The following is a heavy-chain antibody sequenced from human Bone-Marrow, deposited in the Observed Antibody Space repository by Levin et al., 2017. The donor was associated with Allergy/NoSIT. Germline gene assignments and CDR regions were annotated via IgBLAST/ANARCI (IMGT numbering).Heavy chain of an antibody. J-gene: IGHJ4*02. CDR3: ARALTYYYDSSGYPFDY. Sequence: PGGSLRLSCAASGFTFSSYSMNWVRQAPGKGLEWVSSISSSSSYIYYADSVKGRFTISRDNAKNSLYLQMNSLRAEDTAVYYCARALTYYYDSSGYPFDYWGQGTLVTVSS. CDR1: GFTFSSYS. V-gene: IGHV3-21*01. D-gene: IGHD3-22*01. CDR2: ISSSSSYI.